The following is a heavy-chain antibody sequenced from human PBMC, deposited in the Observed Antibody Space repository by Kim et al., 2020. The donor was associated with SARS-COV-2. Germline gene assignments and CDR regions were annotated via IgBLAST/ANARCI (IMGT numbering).Heavy chain of an antibody. CDR3: ARHCGGDCSAMPFDY. J-gene: IGHJ4*02. D-gene: IGHD2-21*02. V-gene: IGHV4-39*01. Sequence: SETLSLTCTVSGGSISSSSYYWGWIRQPPGKGLEWIGSIYYSGSTYYNPSLKSRVTISVDTSKNQFSLKLSSVTAADTAVYYCARHCGGDCSAMPFDYWGQGTLVTVSS. CDR2: IYYSGST. CDR1: GGSISSSSYY.